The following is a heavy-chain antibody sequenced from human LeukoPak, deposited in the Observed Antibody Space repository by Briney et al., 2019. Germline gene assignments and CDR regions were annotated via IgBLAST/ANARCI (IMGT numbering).Heavy chain of an antibody. V-gene: IGHV3-9*01. J-gene: IGHJ4*02. CDR3: AKAYTPLWFGGVDY. Sequence: LTGGSLRLSCAASGFTFDDYAMHWVRQAPGKGLEWVSGISWNSGSIGYADSVKGRFTISRDNAKNSLYLQMNSLRAEDTALYYCAKAYTPLWFGGVDYWGQGTLVTVSS. CDR1: GFTFDDYA. D-gene: IGHD3-10*01. CDR2: ISWNSGSI.